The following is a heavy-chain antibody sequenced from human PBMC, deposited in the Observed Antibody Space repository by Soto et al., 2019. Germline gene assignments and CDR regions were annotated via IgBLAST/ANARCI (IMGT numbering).Heavy chain of an antibody. J-gene: IGHJ4*02. CDR2: INGDVSDT. Sequence: EVQLLASGVGVVQPGGSLRLSCAASGFSFSNQWMHWARQAPGEGLECVARINGDVSDTSYADPVKGRFTISRDNSKNTLYLEMSSLRVDDTAVYYCTRGVMEWLSSQPPNDYWGQGTLLTVSS. CDR3: TRGVMEWLSSQPPNDY. CDR1: GFSFSNQW. D-gene: IGHD3-3*01. V-gene: IGHV3-74*01.